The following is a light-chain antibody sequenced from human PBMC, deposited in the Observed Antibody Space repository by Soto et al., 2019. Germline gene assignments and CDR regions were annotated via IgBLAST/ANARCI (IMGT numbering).Light chain of an antibody. CDR1: QSISSG. CDR2: DAS. Sequence: DIQMTQSPSTLSASVGDRVTITCRASQSISSGLAWYQQKPGKAPKLLIYDASSLESGVPSRFSGSGSGTEFTLTISSLQPDDVATYYCQQYNSYSRTFGQGTKVEIK. V-gene: IGKV1-5*01. J-gene: IGKJ1*01. CDR3: QQYNSYSRT.